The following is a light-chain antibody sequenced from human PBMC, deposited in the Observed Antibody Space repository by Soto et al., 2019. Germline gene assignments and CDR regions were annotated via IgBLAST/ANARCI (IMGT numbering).Light chain of an antibody. CDR2: AAS. J-gene: IGKJ4*01. CDR3: QKYNSAPLT. V-gene: IGKV1-27*01. Sequence: IQMTQSPSSLSASVGDRVTITCLASLAISNYLAWYQQKAGKIPNLLIYAASTLQAGVPSRFSGSGSGTDFTLTISSLQPEDVAAYYCQKYNSAPLTFGGGTKVDIK. CDR1: LAISNY.